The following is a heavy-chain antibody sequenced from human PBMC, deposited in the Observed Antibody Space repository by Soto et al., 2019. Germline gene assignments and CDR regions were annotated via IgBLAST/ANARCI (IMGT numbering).Heavy chain of an antibody. V-gene: IGHV3-53*04. CDR1: GFTVSSNY. D-gene: IGHD5-12*01. J-gene: IGHJ6*03. CDR3: ARVRGISGYDFGYGDRYYMDV. CDR2: IYSGGST. Sequence: EVQLVESGGGLVQPGGSLRLSCAASGFTVSSNYMSWVRQAPGKGLEWVSVIYSGGSTHYADSVKGRFTISRHNSKNTLYLQMNSLRAEDTAVYYCARVRGISGYDFGYGDRYYMDVWGKGTTVTVSS.